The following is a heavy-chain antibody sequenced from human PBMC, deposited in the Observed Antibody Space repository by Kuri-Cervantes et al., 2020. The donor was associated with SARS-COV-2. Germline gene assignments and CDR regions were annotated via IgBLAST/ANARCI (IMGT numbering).Heavy chain of an antibody. D-gene: IGHD2-2*01. Sequence: GESLKISCAASGFTFKTYGMHWVRQAPGKGLEWVAFTRYDGNNQYYGDSVKGRFSISRDNSKNTLYLHMNSLRAEDTAVYYCAREGDIVVVPAVYFDYWGQGTLVTVSS. V-gene: IGHV3-30*02. CDR2: TRYDGNNQ. CDR1: GFTFKTYG. CDR3: AREGDIVVVPAVYFDY. J-gene: IGHJ4*02.